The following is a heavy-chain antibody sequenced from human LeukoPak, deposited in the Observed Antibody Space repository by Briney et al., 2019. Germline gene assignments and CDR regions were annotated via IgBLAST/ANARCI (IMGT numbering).Heavy chain of an antibody. Sequence: GGSLRLSCAASGFNFNTYWMSWVRRAPGKGLEWVANIKQDGSEKFYGDSMKGRFTISRDNSKNSLYLQMNSLRAEDTAVYYCASLYGSGPNWFDPWGQGTLVTVSS. D-gene: IGHD3-10*01. CDR3: ASLYGSGPNWFDP. J-gene: IGHJ5*02. CDR1: GFNFNTYW. V-gene: IGHV3-7*01. CDR2: IKQDGSEK.